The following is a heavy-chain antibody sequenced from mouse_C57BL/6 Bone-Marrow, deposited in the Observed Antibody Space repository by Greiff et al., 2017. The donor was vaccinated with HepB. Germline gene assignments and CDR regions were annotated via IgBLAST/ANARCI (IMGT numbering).Heavy chain of an antibody. V-gene: IGHV8-8*01. CDR1: GFSLSTFGMG. Sequence: QVTLKESGPGILQPSQTLSLTCSFSGFSLSTFGMGVGWIRQPSGKGLEWLAHIWWDDDKYYNPALKSRLTISKETSKNQVFLKIANVDTADTATYYCARRTLYYGSSYDYAMDYWGQGTSVTVSS. CDR2: IWWDDDK. D-gene: IGHD1-1*01. CDR3: ARRTLYYGSSYDYAMDY. J-gene: IGHJ4*01.